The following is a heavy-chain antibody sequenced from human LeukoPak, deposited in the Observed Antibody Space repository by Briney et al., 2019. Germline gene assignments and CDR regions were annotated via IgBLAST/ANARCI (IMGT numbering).Heavy chain of an antibody. CDR2: INHSGSA. CDR1: GGSFSGYY. CDR3: ARGPGYSSGWYVRLLVLYFDY. Sequence: SETLSLTCAVYGGSFSGYYWSWIRQPPGKGLEWTGEINHSGSANYNPSLKSRVTISVDTSKNQFSLKLSSVTAADTAVYYCARGPGYSSGWYVRLLVLYFDYWGQGTLVTVSS. J-gene: IGHJ4*02. D-gene: IGHD6-19*01. V-gene: IGHV4-34*01.